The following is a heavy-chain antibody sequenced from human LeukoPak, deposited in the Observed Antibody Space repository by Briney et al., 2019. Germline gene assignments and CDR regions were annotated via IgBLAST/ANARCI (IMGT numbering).Heavy chain of an antibody. J-gene: IGHJ4*02. CDR3: ATVIDGPMPYYFDY. Sequence: ASVKVSCKVSGYTLTELSMHWVRQAPGKGLEGMGGFDPEDGETIYAQKFQGRVTMTEDTSTDTAYMELSSLRSEDTAVYYCATVIDGPMPYYFDYWGQGTLVTVSS. CDR2: FDPEDGET. V-gene: IGHV1-24*01. D-gene: IGHD2-2*01. CDR1: GYTLTELS.